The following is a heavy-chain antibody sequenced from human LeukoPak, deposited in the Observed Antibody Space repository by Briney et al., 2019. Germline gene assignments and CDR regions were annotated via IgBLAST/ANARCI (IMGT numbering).Heavy chain of an antibody. CDR1: GFTFSSYG. D-gene: IGHD3-22*01. V-gene: IGHV3-33*01. CDR3: ARDLGAYSSGGDY. J-gene: IGHJ4*02. Sequence: TGRSLRLSCAASGFTFSSYGMHWVRQAPGQGLEWVAVIWYDGSNQFYGDSVKGRFTISRDNSKNTLDLQMNSLRAEDTAVYYCARDLGAYSSGGDYWGQGTLVTVSS. CDR2: IWYDGSNQ.